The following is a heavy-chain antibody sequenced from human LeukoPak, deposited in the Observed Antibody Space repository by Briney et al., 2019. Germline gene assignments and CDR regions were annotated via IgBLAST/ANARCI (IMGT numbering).Heavy chain of an antibody. Sequence: SGGSLRLSCAASGFTFSDYYMSWIRQAPGKGLEWIGSIYYSGSTYYNPSLKSRVTISVDTSKNQFSLKLSSVTAADTAVYYCARGGLFDFWSGYYFDYWGQGTLVTVSS. V-gene: IGHV4-38-2*01. D-gene: IGHD3-3*01. CDR2: IYYSGST. CDR3: ARGGLFDFWSGYYFDY. J-gene: IGHJ4*02. CDR1: GFTFSDYY.